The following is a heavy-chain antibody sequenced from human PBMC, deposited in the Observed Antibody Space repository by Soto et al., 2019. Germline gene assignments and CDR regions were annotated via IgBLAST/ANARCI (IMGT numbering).Heavy chain of an antibody. CDR1: GYTFTGYY. J-gene: IGHJ4*02. CDR3: ARDLLDSSGASANYFDY. Sequence: QVQLVQSGAEVKKPGASVKVSCKASGYTFTGYYMHWVRQAPGQGLEWMGWINPNSGGTNYAQKFQGRVTMTRDTSISTAYMELSRLRSDDTAVYYCARDLLDSSGASANYFDYWGQGTLVTVSS. D-gene: IGHD3-22*01. CDR2: INPNSGGT. V-gene: IGHV1-2*02.